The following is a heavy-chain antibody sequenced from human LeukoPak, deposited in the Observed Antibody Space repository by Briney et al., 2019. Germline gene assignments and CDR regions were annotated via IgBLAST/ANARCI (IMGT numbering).Heavy chain of an antibody. CDR3: ARVHHSGYPRY. CDR2: ISSSSSYT. V-gene: IGHV3-11*05. Sequence: GGSLRLSCAASGFTFSDYYMSWIRQGPREGLGGVSYISSSSSYTNVASSVKGRFTISKDNAKNSLYLQMNSLRAEDTAVYYCARVHHSGYPRYWGQGTLVTVSS. J-gene: IGHJ4*02. CDR1: GFTFSDYY. D-gene: IGHD3-22*01.